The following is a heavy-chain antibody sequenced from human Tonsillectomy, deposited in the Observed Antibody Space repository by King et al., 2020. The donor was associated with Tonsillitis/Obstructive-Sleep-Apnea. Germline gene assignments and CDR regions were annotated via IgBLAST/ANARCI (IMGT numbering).Heavy chain of an antibody. D-gene: IGHD5-18*01. CDR1: GFTFSNAW. V-gene: IGHV3-15*07. CDR3: TTESAMDTRGIDY. J-gene: IGHJ4*02. CDR2: IKSKTDGGTT. Sequence: DVQLVESGGGLVKPGGSLRLSCAASGFTFSNAWMNWVRQAPGKGLEWVGRIKSKTDGGTTDYAAPVKGRFTISRDDSKNTLYLQMNSLKTEDTAVYYCTTESAMDTRGIDYWGQGTLVTVSS.